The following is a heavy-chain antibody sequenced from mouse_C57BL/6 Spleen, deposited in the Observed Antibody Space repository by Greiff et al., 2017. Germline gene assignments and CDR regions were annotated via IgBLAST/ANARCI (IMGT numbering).Heavy chain of an antibody. V-gene: IGHV14-1*01. CDR2: IDPEDGDT. D-gene: IGHD2-5*01. J-gene: IGHJ3*01. CDR3: TTDYSNYGAWFAY. Sequence: VHVKQSGAELVRPGASVKLSCTASGFNIKDYYMHWVKQRPEQGLEWIGRIDPEDGDTEYAPKFQGKATMTADTSSNTAYLQLSSLTSEDTAVYYWTTDYSNYGAWFAYWGQGTLVTVSA. CDR1: GFNIKDYY.